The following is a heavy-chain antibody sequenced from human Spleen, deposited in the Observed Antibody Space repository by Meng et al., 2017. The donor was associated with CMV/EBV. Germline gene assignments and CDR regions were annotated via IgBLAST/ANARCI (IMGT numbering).Heavy chain of an antibody. CDR1: YY. CDR2: IYYSGNT. CDR3: AREGPYDLWSGYYTSPLNWFDP. V-gene: IGHV4-39*07. D-gene: IGHD3-3*01. J-gene: IGHJ5*02. Sequence: YYWALIRQPPGKGLEWIGSIYYSGNTYYNPSLKSRVTISVDTSKNQFSLHLKSVTAADTAVYYCAREGPYDLWSGYYTSPLNWFDPWGQGTLVTVSS.